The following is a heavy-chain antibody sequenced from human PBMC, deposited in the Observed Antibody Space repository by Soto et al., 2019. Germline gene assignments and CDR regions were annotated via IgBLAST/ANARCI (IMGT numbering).Heavy chain of an antibody. V-gene: IGHV1-46*01. Sequence: ASVKVSCKASGYTFTSYYMHWVRQAPGQGLEWMGIINPSGGSTSYAQKFQGRVTMTRDTSTSTVYMELSSLRSEDTAVYYCARAGYYDSSGYYDGPYYYYYYGMDVWGQGTTVTVSS. CDR1: GYTFTSYY. CDR2: INPSGGST. J-gene: IGHJ6*02. D-gene: IGHD3-22*01. CDR3: ARAGYYDSSGYYDGPYYYYYYGMDV.